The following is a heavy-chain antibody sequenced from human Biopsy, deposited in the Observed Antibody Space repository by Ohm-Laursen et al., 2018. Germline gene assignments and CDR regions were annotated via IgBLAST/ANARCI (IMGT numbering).Heavy chain of an antibody. V-gene: IGHV3-48*04. CDR1: EFTFSGYS. CDR3: AGSPGRDRMDV. D-gene: IGHD1-14*01. Sequence: SLRLSCAASEFTFSGYSMNWVRQAPGRGLEWVSYINVYSNKKYYADSVKGRFIVSRDNDKNSLYLQMNSLRAEDTAVYHYAGSPGRDRMDVWGQGTTVIVSS. J-gene: IGHJ6*02. CDR2: INVYSNKK.